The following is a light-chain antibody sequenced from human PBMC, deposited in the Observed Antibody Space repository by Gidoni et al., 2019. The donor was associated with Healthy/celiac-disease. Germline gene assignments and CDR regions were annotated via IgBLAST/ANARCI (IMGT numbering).Light chain of an antibody. Sequence: SYELTQPPSVSVSPGQTASITCSGYKLGDKYACWYQQKPGQSPVLVIYQDSKRPSGIPERFSGSNSGNTATLTISGTQAMDGADYYCQAWDSSVVFGGGTKLTVL. J-gene: IGLJ2*01. CDR3: QAWDSSVV. CDR1: KLGDKY. CDR2: QDS. V-gene: IGLV3-1*01.